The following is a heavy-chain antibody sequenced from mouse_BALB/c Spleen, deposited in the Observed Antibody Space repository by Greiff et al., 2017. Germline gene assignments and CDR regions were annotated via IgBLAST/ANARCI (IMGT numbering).Heavy chain of an antibody. D-gene: IGHD2-1*01. CDR3: ARGGAYGNQFAY. CDR2: INPGSGGT. Sequence: QVQLQQSGAELVRPGTSVKVSCKASGYAFTNYLIEWVKQRPGQGLEWIGVINPGSGGTNYNEKFMGKATLTADKSSSTAYMQLSSLTSDDSAVYFCARGGAYGNQFAYWGQGTLVTVSA. CDR1: GYAFTNYL. J-gene: IGHJ3*01. V-gene: IGHV1-54*01.